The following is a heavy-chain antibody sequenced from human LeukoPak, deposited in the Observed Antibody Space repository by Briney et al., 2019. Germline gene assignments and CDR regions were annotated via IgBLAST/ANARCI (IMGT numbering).Heavy chain of an antibody. CDR1: GGSVSSGSYY. J-gene: IGHJ4*02. Sequence: KSSETLSLTCTVSGGSVSSGSYYWSWIRQPPGKGLEWIGYIYYSGSTNYNPSLKSRVTISVDTSKNQFSLKLSSVTAADTAVYYCGRFAYCGGHCWYYFDYWGQGSLVTVSS. D-gene: IGHD2-21*02. CDR3: GRFAYCGGHCWYYFDY. CDR2: IYYSGST. V-gene: IGHV4-61*01.